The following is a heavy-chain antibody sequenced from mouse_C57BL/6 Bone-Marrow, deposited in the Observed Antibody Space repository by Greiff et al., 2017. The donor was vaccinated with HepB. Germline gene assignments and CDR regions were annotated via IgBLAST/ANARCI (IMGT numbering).Heavy chain of an antibody. D-gene: IGHD2-5*01. V-gene: IGHV1-69*01. CDR2: IDPSDSYT. CDR1: GYTFTSYW. Sequence: QVQLQQSGAELVMPGASVKLSCKASGYTFTSYWMHWVKQRPGQGLEWIGEIDPSDSYTNYNQKFKGKSTLTVDKSSSTAYMQLSSLTSEDSAVYYCARSGYSNYRYFDYWGQGTTLTVSS. J-gene: IGHJ2*01. CDR3: ARSGYSNYRYFDY.